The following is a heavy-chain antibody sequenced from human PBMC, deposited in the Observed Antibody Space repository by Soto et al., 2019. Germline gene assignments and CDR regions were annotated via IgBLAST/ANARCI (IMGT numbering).Heavy chain of an antibody. D-gene: IGHD3-16*01. CDR2: IYYSGNT. CDR3: AREGGESSDGLYYFDS. V-gene: IGHV4-30-4*01. J-gene: IGHJ4*02. Sequence: PAETLSLTCTVSGGSTSSDNYWRVIRDPGGKGLEWIGHIYYSGNTDYNPSLKSRLAISIDTSKNQFSLKLSSVTAADTAVYFCAREGGESSDGLYYFDSWGQGSLVTVSS. CDR1: GGSTSSDNY.